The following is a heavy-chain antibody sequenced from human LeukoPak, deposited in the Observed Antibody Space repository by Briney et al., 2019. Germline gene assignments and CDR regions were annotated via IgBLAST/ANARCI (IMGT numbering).Heavy chain of an antibody. CDR1: RYTFSSYH. V-gene: IGHV1-46*01. D-gene: IGHD5-18*01. CDR3: ARDSHGSDY. Sequence: SCEASRYTFSSYHVQWVRQAPGQGLEWMGKITPSDGSTTYAQNFQDRVIMTRDTSSSTVYMQLSSLRSEDTAVYYCARDSHGSDYWGQGTLVTVS. CDR2: ITPSDGST. J-gene: IGHJ4*02.